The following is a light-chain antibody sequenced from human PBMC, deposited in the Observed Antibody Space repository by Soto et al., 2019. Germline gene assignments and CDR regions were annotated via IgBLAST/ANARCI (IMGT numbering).Light chain of an antibody. J-gene: IGLJ1*01. CDR1: SSNTGAGYD. CDR3: QSYDSSLSGFV. CDR2: GNN. V-gene: IGLV1-40*01. Sequence: QSVLTQPPSVSGAPGQRVTISCTGSSSNTGAGYDVHWYKQFPGTAPKLLIYGNNNRPAGVPGRFSGSKSGTSASLAITGLQVEDEANYYGQSYDSSLSGFVFGTGTKVTVL.